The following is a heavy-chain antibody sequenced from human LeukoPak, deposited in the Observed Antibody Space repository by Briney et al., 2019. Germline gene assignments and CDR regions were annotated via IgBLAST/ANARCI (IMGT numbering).Heavy chain of an antibody. V-gene: IGHV3-73*01. CDR3: ASWPVGWYGEDS. CDR1: GLTLNDSA. J-gene: IGHJ4*02. CDR2: IRSKANKYAT. Sequence: PGGSLRLSCAASGLTLNDSAMHWVRQASGRGLEWVGRIRSKANKYATVYVASVKGRFTISRDTPKNTLYLQMNSLRVEDTAVYYCASWPVGWYGEDSWGQGTLVTVSS. D-gene: IGHD6-19*01.